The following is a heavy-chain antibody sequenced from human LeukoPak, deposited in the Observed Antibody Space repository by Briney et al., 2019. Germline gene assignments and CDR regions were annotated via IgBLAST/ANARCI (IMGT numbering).Heavy chain of an antibody. CDR3: ARNRITIFGVVANWFDP. CDR1: GGSISSSSYY. CDR2: IYYSGST. Sequence: TSETLSLTCTVSGGSISSSSYYWGWIRQPPGKGLEWIGSIYYSGSTYYNPSFKSRVTISVDTSKNQFSLKLSSVTAADTAVYYCARNRITIFGVVANWFDPWGQGTLVTVSS. V-gene: IGHV4-39*07. J-gene: IGHJ5*02. D-gene: IGHD3-3*01.